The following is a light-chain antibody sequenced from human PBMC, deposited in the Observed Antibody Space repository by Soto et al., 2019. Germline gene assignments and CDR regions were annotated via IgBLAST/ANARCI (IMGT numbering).Light chain of an antibody. CDR1: SSDVGGYNY. V-gene: IGLV2-14*01. CDR3: RSYTSSSTSYV. CDR2: DVS. Sequence: QSVLTQPASVSGSPRQSITIACTGTSSDVGGYNYVSWYQQHPGKAPKLMIYDVSNRPSGVSNRFSGSKSGNTASLTISGLQAEDEADYYCRSYTSSSTSYVFGTGTKVTVL. J-gene: IGLJ1*01.